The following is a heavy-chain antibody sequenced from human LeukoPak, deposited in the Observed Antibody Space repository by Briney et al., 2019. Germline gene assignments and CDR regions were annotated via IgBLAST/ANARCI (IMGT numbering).Heavy chain of an antibody. CDR3: ARVLSYFGSGSYPAY. D-gene: IGHD3-10*01. V-gene: IGHV3-74*01. J-gene: IGHJ4*02. Sequence: GGSLRLSCAASGFTFTSYWMHWVRQVPGKGLVWIAHVSPDGRRTDYADSVKGRFTVSRDNPNHILYLQMNSLTADDTAVYYCARVLSYFGSGSYPAYWGQGTLVTVSS. CDR2: VSPDGRRT. CDR1: GFTFTSYW.